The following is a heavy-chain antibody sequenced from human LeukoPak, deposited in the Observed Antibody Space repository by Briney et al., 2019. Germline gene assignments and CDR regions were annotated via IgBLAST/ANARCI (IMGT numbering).Heavy chain of an antibody. D-gene: IGHD3-22*01. CDR2: IRYDGSNK. V-gene: IGHV3-30*02. CDR3: ANGVSRRYYDSSGYHGEYYFDY. CDR1: GFTFSSYA. J-gene: IGHJ4*02. Sequence: GGSLRLSCAASGFTFSSYAMHCVRQAPGKGLEWVAFIRYDGSNKYYADSVKGRFTISRDNSKNTLYLQMNSLRAEDTAVYYCANGVSRRYYDSSGYHGEYYFDYWGQGTLVTVSS.